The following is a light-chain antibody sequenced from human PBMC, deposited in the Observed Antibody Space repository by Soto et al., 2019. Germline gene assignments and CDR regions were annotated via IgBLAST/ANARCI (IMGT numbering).Light chain of an antibody. CDR1: QSVTNW. CDR2: DAS. J-gene: IGKJ2*01. CDR3: QQYTTYPYT. Sequence: DIPMTQSPSTLSASVGDRVTITCRASQSVTNWLVWYQQKPGKAPNLLIYDASRLQSGIPSRFSGSGSGTEFTLTISSLQPDDFATYYCQQYTTYPYTFGQGTKLEIK. V-gene: IGKV1-5*01.